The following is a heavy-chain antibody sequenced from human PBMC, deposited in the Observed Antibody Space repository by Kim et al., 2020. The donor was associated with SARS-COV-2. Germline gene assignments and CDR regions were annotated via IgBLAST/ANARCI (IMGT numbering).Heavy chain of an antibody. V-gene: IGHV4-59*08. CDR1: GGSISSYY. J-gene: IGHJ4*02. Sequence: SETLSLTCTVSGGSISSYYWSWIRQPPGKGLEWIGYIYYSGSTNYNPSLKSRLTMSVDTSKSQFSLKLSSVTAADTALDYCSRRSPHENYFDYWGQGTLV. CDR3: SRRSPHENYFDY. CDR2: IYYSGST.